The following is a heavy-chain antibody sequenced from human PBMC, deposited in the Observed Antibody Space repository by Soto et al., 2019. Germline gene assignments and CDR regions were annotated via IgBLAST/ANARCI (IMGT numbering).Heavy chain of an antibody. V-gene: IGHV4-30-4*01. CDR1: GDSISNLDYF. CDR3: ARGRYCLTGRCFPNWFDS. CDR2: IYKSATT. J-gene: IGHJ5*01. Sequence: SETLSLTCSVSGDSISNLDYFWAWIRQPPGQALEYIGYIYKSATTYYNPSFESRVAISVNTSKSQFSLNVTSVTAADTAVYFCARGRYCLTGRCFPNWFDSWGQGALVTVSS. D-gene: IGHD7-27*01.